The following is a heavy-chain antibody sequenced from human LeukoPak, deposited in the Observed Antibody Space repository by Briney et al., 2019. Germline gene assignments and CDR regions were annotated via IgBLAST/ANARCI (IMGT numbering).Heavy chain of an antibody. J-gene: IGHJ6*02. Sequence: ASVKVSCKASGYTFTSYGISWVRQAPGQGLEWMGWISAYNGNTNYAQKLQGRVTMTTDTSTSTAYMELRSLRSDDTAVYYCARVIVVVPAAIPYYGMDVWGQGTTVTVSS. CDR1: GYTFTSYG. V-gene: IGHV1-18*01. D-gene: IGHD2-2*02. CDR3: ARVIVVVPAAIPYYGMDV. CDR2: ISAYNGNT.